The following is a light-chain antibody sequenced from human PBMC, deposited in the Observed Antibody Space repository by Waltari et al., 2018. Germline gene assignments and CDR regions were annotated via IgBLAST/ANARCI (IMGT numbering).Light chain of an antibody. CDR2: DVN. Sequence: QSALTQPASVSGSPGQSVTISCIGTSNDVGGYDHVSWYQQHPGKAPQLIIYDVNKRPSGFSNRFSGSQSGNTASLTISGLQAEDEADYYCSSYTSINTYVFGSGTKVTVL. J-gene: IGLJ1*01. CDR3: SSYTSINTYV. V-gene: IGLV2-14*03. CDR1: SNDVGGYDH.